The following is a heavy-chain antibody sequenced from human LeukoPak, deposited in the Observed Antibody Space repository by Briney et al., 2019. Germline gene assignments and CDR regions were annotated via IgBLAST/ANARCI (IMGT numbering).Heavy chain of an antibody. V-gene: IGHV4-61*02. CDR2: IHSSGST. D-gene: IGHD4/OR15-4a*01. CDR1: GGSITSGSYY. J-gene: IGHJ5*02. Sequence: SETLSLTCTVSGGSITSGSYYWTWIRQPAGKGLEWVGRIHSSGSTNYNPSLNSRVTVSADTSNNQFSLKLSSVTAADTAIYYCATSPSSGSNYFDPWGQGILVTVSS. CDR3: ATSPSSGSNYFDP.